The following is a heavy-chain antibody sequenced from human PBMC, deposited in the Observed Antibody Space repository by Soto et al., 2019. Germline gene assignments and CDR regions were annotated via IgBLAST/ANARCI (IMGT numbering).Heavy chain of an antibody. Sequence: QVQPLESGPGLLKPSGTLSLTCTVSGDSMTSSNWWNWVRQPPGKGLEWIGEAHHSGRTNYNPSLRSRVTISVDKSQNHFSLQLTSVTAADTAVYYCARSEATALDYWGQGTLVTVSS. V-gene: IGHV4-4*02. CDR3: ARSEATALDY. CDR1: GDSMTSSNW. J-gene: IGHJ4*02. CDR2: AHHSGRT.